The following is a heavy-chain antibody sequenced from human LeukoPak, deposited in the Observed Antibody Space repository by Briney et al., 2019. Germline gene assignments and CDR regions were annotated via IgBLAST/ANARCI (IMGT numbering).Heavy chain of an antibody. Sequence: GGSLRLSCEASGFTVSSTHMVWVRQALGKGLEWVSVTYTGGNSYYAGSVRGRFIISRDNAKNSLYLQMNSLRDEDTAVYYCASSGSYRFDYWGQGTLVTVSS. J-gene: IGHJ4*02. CDR2: TYTGGNS. V-gene: IGHV3-53*01. CDR3: ASSGSYRFDY. D-gene: IGHD1-26*01. CDR1: GFTVSSTH.